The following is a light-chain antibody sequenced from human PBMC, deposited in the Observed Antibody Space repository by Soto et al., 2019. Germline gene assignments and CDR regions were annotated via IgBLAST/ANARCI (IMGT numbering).Light chain of an antibody. V-gene: IGLV4-69*01. Sequence: QSVLTQSPSASASLGASDKLTCTLSSGHSSYAIAWHQQQPEKGPRYLMKLNSDGSHNKGDGIPDRFSGSSSGAERYLTISSLQSEDEADYYCQTWGTGIQLFGGGTKVTVL. CDR2: LNSDGSH. J-gene: IGLJ3*02. CDR1: SGHSSYA. CDR3: QTWGTGIQL.